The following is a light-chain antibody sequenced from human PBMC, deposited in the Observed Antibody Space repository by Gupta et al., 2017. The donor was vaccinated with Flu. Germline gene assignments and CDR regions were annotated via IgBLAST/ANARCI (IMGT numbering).Light chain of an antibody. CDR1: SGHATSP. Sequence: SSGHATSPIAWHRNRPTQGPRYLLSFATSGSLSKGDGIPARFSGSSSGAERYLPISSLKSDDEADYYCQTWGTGAAFGGGTKLTVL. V-gene: IGLV4-69*01. CDR2: FATSGSL. J-gene: IGLJ3*02. CDR3: QTWGTGAA.